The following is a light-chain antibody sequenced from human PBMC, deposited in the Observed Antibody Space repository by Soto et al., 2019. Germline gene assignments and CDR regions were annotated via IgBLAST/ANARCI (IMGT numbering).Light chain of an antibody. CDR2: EVS. CDR3: SSYTSSSTLV. CDR1: SSDVVGYNY. J-gene: IGLJ2*01. V-gene: IGLV2-14*01. Sequence: QSALTQPASVSGSPGQSITISCTGTSSDVVGYNYVSWYQQHPGKAPKLMIYEVSNRPSGVSNRFSGSKSGNTASLTISGLQAEEEADYYCSSYTSSSTLVFGGGTKLTVL.